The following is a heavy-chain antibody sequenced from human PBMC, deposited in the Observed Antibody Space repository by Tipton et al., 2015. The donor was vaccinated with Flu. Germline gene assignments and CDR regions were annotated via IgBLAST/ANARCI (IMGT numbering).Heavy chain of an antibody. Sequence: TLSLTCSVSGDSIGSNYYWGWIRQPPGKGLEWIGYIYYSGSTNYNPSLKSRVTISVDTSKNQFSLKLSSVTAADTAVYYCARVSTGAAGQSYYYFFAMDVWGQGTTVTVSS. J-gene: IGHJ6*02. D-gene: IGHD6-13*01. CDR1: GDSIGSNYY. CDR3: ARVSTGAAGQSYYYFFAMDV. V-gene: IGHV4-59*01. CDR2: IYYSGST.